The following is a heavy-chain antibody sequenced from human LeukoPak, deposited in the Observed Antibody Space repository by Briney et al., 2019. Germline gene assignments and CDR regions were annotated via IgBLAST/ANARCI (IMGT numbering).Heavy chain of an antibody. CDR2: IYYSGST. J-gene: IGHJ5*02. D-gene: IGHD3-9*01. CDR3: AREGAVRYFDWTNWFDP. V-gene: IGHV4-39*07. CDR1: GGSISSSSYY. Sequence: PSKTLSLTCTVSGGSISSSSYYWGWIRQPPGKGLEWIGSIYYSGSTYYNPSLKSRVTISVDTSKNQFSLKLSSVTAADTAVYYCAREGAVRYFDWTNWFDPWGQGTLVTVSS.